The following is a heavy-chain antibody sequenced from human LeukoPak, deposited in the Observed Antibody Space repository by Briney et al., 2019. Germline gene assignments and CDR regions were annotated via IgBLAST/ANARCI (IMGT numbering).Heavy chain of an antibody. CDR1: GLTFSSYA. D-gene: IGHD2-8*01. CDR3: AKDRAHHRNANGY. CDR2: MRVGGGNT. V-gene: IGHV3-23*01. Sequence: GGSLRLSCAASGLTFSSYAMSWVRQAPGKGRECLSAMRVGGGNTYYTDSVKGLFTLPRENTKNTLYLQRNSQIGEDTAVYYCAKDRAHHRNANGYWGQGTLVTVSS. J-gene: IGHJ4*02.